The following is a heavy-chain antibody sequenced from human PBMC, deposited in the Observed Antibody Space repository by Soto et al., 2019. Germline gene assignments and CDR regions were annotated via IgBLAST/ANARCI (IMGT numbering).Heavy chain of an antibody. J-gene: IGHJ6*02. V-gene: IGHV3-48*03. CDR3: ARDTDRGENYYYYRMDV. Sequence: GGSLRLSCAASGFTFSSYEMNWVRQAPGKGLEWVSYISSSGSTIYYADSVKGRFTISRDNAKNSLYLQMNSLRAEDTAVYYCARDTDRGENYYYYRMDVCGQGTTVTVSS. CDR2: ISSSGSTI. D-gene: IGHD3-10*01. CDR1: GFTFSSYE.